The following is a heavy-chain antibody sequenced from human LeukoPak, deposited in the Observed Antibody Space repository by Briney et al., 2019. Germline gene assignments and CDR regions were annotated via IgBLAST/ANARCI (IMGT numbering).Heavy chain of an antibody. D-gene: IGHD3-10*02. Sequence: GGSLRLSCEASGFTFGNFGMTWVRQAPGKGLQWVSGITGSTTWTYYAASVKGRFTVSRDNSQNTLHLQMNSQRADDTAVYYCARELVSSGTGYFDLWGRGTLVTVSS. CDR3: ARELVSSGTGYFDL. CDR1: GFTFGNFG. V-gene: IGHV3-23*01. CDR2: ITGSTTWT. J-gene: IGHJ2*01.